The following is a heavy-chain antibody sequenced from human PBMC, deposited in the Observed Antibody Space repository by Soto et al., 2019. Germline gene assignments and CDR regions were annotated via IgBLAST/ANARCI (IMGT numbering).Heavy chain of an antibody. CDR3: ARAPRRDSSSWYWPGGHYYYYYMDV. D-gene: IGHD6-13*01. CDR2: INAGNGNT. CDR1: GYTFTSYA. Sequence: ASVKVSCKASGYTFTSYAVHWVRQAPGQRLEWMGWINAGNGNTKYSQKFQGRVTITSDTSASTAYMELSSLRSEDTAVYYCARAPRRDSSSWYWPGGHYYYYYMDVWGKGTTVTVSS. V-gene: IGHV1-3*01. J-gene: IGHJ6*03.